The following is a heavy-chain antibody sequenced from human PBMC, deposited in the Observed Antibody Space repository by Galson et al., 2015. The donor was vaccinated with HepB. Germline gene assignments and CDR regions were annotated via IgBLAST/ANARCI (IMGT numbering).Heavy chain of an antibody. CDR2: ISSSSSYI. Sequence: LRLSCAASGFTFSSYSMNWVRQAPGKGLEWVSSISSSSSYIYYADSVKGRFTISRDNAKNSLYLQMNSLRAEDTAVYYCARVGGLGYCSSTSCYASPSVDYWGQGTLVTVSS. V-gene: IGHV3-21*01. CDR3: ARVGGLGYCSSTSCYASPSVDY. CDR1: GFTFSSYS. D-gene: IGHD2-2*01. J-gene: IGHJ4*02.